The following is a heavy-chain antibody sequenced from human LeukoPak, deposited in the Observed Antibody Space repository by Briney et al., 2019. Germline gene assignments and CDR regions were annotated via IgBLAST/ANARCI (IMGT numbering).Heavy chain of an antibody. CDR2: INPSGGST. D-gene: IGHD2-2*01. CDR1: GYTFTSYY. J-gene: IGHJ6*02. CDR3: AGDLECTSCSSAGNYGMDV. Sequence: ASVKVSCKASGYTFTSYYMHWVRQAPGQGLEWMGIINPSGGSTSYAQKFQGRVTMTRDTSTSTVYMELSSLRSEDTAVYYCAGDLECTSCSSAGNYGMDVWGQGTTVTVSS. V-gene: IGHV1-46*01.